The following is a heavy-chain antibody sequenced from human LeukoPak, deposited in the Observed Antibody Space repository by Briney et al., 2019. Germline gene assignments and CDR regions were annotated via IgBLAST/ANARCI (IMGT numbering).Heavy chain of an antibody. CDR3: AKSGIEAAGSLVYFDY. Sequence: GGSLRLSCAASGFTFSSYGMHWVRQAPGKGLECVAVIAYDGSNKYYTDSVKGRFTISRDNSKNTLYLQMNSLRAEDTAVYYCAKSGIEAAGSLVYFDYWGQGTLVTASS. CDR2: IAYDGSNK. V-gene: IGHV3-30*18. J-gene: IGHJ4*02. CDR1: GFTFSSYG. D-gene: IGHD6-13*01.